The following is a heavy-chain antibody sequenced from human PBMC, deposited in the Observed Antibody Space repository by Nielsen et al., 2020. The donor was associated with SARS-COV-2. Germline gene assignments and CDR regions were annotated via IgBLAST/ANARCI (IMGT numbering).Heavy chain of an antibody. J-gene: IGHJ4*02. CDR2: ISWNSGSI. D-gene: IGHD6-19*01. CDR1: GFTFDDYA. Sequence: GGSLRLSCAASGFTFDDYAMHWVRQAPGKGLEWVSGISWNSGSIGYADSVKGRFTISRDNAKNSLYLQMNSLRAEDTAVYYCAREGVVAVAGTGPDFDYWGQGTLVTVSS. V-gene: IGHV3-9*01. CDR3: AREGVVAVAGTGPDFDY.